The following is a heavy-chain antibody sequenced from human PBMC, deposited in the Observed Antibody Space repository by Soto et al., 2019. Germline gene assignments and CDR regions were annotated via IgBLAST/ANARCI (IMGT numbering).Heavy chain of an antibody. Sequence: ASVKVSCKASGYTFTSYGISWVRQAPGQGLEWMGWISAYNGNTNYAQKLQGRVTMTTDTSTSTAYMELRSLRSDDTAVYYCARAKGYYSDSSGYYADYWGQGTLVTVSS. CDR1: GYTFTSYG. V-gene: IGHV1-18*01. J-gene: IGHJ4*02. CDR2: ISAYNGNT. CDR3: ARAKGYYSDSSGYYADY. D-gene: IGHD3-22*01.